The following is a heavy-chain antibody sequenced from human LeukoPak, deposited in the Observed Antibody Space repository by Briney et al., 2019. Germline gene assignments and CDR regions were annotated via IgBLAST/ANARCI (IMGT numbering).Heavy chain of an antibody. CDR2: INHSGST. CDR1: GGSFSGNY. Sequence: PSETLSLTCAVYGGSFSGNYWSWLRQSPGKGLEWIGEINHSGSTNYNPSLKSRITISIDTSKNQVSLKLISVTAADTAVYYCAYSSGYQQHWGQGTLVTVSS. J-gene: IGHJ1*01. CDR3: AYSSGYQQH. D-gene: IGHD3-22*01. V-gene: IGHV4-34*01.